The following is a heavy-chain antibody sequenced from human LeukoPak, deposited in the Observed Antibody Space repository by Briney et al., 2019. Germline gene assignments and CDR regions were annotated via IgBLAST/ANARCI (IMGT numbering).Heavy chain of an antibody. Sequence: PGRSLRLSCAASGFTFSSYAMHWVRQAPGKGLEWVAVISYDGSNKYYADSVKGRFTISRDNSKNTLYLQMNSLRAEDTAVYYCARGLQHNDHFDYWGQGTLVTVSS. V-gene: IGHV3-30*04. CDR1: GFTFSSYA. J-gene: IGHJ4*02. CDR3: ARGLQHNDHFDY. D-gene: IGHD6-13*01. CDR2: ISYDGSNK.